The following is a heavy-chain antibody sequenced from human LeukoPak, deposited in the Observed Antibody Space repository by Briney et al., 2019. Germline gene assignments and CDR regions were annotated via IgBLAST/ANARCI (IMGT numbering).Heavy chain of an antibody. CDR1: GVSFSSSPYY. J-gene: IGHJ4*02. V-gene: IGHV4-39*07. Sequence: SETLSLTCTVSGVSFSSSPYYWGWIRQPPGKGLEWIGSVYDSGSTYYNPSLKSRVTISLDTSKNQSSLKLTSVTAADTAVYYCAKTGSSMAARPPDYWGQGTLVTVSP. D-gene: IGHD6-6*01. CDR3: AKTGSSMAARPPDY. CDR2: VYDSGST.